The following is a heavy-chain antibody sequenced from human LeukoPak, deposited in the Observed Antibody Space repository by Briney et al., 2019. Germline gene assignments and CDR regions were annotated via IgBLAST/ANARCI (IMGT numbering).Heavy chain of an antibody. J-gene: IGHJ4*02. CDR3: AKAMVRGYVDY. CDR2: ISGSGGST. D-gene: IGHD3-10*01. Sequence: SAISGSGGSTYYADSVKGRFTISRDNSKNTLYLQMNSLRAEDTAVYYCAKAMVRGYVDYWGQGTLVTVSS. V-gene: IGHV3-23*01.